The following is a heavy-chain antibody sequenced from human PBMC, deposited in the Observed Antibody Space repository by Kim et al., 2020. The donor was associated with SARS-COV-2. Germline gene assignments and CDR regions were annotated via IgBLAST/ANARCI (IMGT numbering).Heavy chain of an antibody. CDR3: AKMRVEMAASDEGNWLDP. Sequence: SETLSLTCTFSGDSISTYSWNWIRQAPGKGLEWIGRIYGSGSTKYNPSLKSRVILSIDRSMNQLSLKLTSVTAADTAVYYCAKMRVEMAASDEGNWLDP. CDR2: IYGSGST. CDR1: GDSISTYS. J-gene: IGHJ5*02. D-gene: IGHD2-21*01. V-gene: IGHV4-59*01.